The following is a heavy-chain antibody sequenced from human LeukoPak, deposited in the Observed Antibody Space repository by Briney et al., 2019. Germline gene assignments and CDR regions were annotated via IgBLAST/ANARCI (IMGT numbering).Heavy chain of an antibody. J-gene: IGHJ4*02. V-gene: IGHV3-11*06. CDR3: ARASGYPNYYFDS. CDR2: ISSSGGST. Sequence: GGSLRLSCAASGFRFSDYYMSWIRQAPGKGLEWVSYISSSGGSTNYADSVKGRFTISRDNAKYSVFLQMDSLRDEDTAVYYCARASGYPNYYFDSWGQGNLVTVSS. D-gene: IGHD3-22*01. CDR1: GFRFSDYY.